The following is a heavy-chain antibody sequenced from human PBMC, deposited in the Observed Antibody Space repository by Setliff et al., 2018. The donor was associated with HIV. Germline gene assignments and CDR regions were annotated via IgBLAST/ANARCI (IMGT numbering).Heavy chain of an antibody. D-gene: IGHD6-13*01. J-gene: IGHJ1*01. V-gene: IGHV1-24*01. CDR2: FDPEDGET. Sequence: ASVKVSCKISGYTLTELSIHWVRQAPGKGLEWMANFDPEDGETFYAQKFQGRLTMTEDTSTDTAFMELSSLRSDDTAMYYCTTDPGYSSTWYSESFQHWGQGTVVTVSS. CDR3: TTDPGYSSTWYSESFQH. CDR1: GYTLTELS.